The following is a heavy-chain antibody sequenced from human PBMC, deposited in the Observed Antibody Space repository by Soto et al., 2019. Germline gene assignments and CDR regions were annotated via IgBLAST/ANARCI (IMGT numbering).Heavy chain of an antibody. V-gene: IGHV3-74*01. Sequence: GGSLRLSCAASGFTFSSYWMHWVRQAPGKGLVWVSRINSDGSSTSYADSVKGRFTISRDNAKNTLYLHMNSLRAEDTAVYYCASSPAYDFWSGYLGYWGQGTLVTVSS. CDR3: ASSPAYDFWSGYLGY. CDR1: GFTFSSYW. J-gene: IGHJ4*02. CDR2: INSDGSST. D-gene: IGHD3-3*01.